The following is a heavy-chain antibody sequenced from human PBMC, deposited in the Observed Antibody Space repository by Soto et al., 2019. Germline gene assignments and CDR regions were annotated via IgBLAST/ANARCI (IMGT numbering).Heavy chain of an antibody. CDR2: IYYSGST. D-gene: IGHD3-10*01. CDR1: GGSISSYY. CDR3: ARQGSMVRGRNYHLDV. Sequence: SETLSLTCTVSGGSISSYYWSWIRQPPGKGLEWIGYIYYSGSTNYNPSLKSRVTISVDTSKNQFSLKLSSVTAADTAVYYCARQGSMVRGRNYHLDVWGKGTTVTVSS. J-gene: IGHJ6*03. V-gene: IGHV4-59*08.